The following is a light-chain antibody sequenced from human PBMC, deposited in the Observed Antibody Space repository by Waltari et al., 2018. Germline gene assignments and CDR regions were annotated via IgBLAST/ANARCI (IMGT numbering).Light chain of an antibody. J-gene: IGLJ2*01. CDR3: AAWDDTLNGPV. Sequence: QSGLTQPPSASGTPGQRVTISCSGSNSNIGDNTVNWYQMLPGTAPKLLIYPNSTRPPEVPALVSASKSCTSASLAVTGLQSEDEALYYCAAWDDTLNGPVFGGGTQVTVL. V-gene: IGLV1-44*01. CDR1: NSNIGDNT. CDR2: PNS.